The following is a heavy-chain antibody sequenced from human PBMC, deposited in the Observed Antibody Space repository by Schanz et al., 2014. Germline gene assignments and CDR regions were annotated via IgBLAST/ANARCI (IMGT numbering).Heavy chain of an antibody. CDR2: TSHDGSFT. CDR1: GFTFNGHA. CDR3: TRDTDYHFDY. Sequence: VQLVESGGGVVQPGGSLRLSCESSGFTFNGHAMHWVRQAPGKGLVWVSRTSHDGSFTTFADSVKGRFTISRDNARNTLYLQMNSLRAEDTAVYYCTRDTDYHFDYWGQGTLVTVSS. D-gene: IGHD4-17*01. V-gene: IGHV3-74*01. J-gene: IGHJ4*02.